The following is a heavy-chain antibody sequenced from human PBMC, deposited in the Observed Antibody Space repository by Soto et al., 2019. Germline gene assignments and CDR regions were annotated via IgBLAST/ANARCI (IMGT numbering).Heavy chain of an antibody. D-gene: IGHD2-2*01. CDR2: ISAYTDDP. CDR1: GNTFTNFG. V-gene: IGHV1-18*01. J-gene: IGHJ5*02. Sequence: DSVKVSCKASGNTFTNFGVTWVRQAPGQGLEWMGWISAYTDDPNYAQKFQGRVTMTIDTSTSTAYLDLRSLTSDYTAVYYCARVIPGAEAWFDPWGQGTLVTVSS. CDR3: ARVIPGAEAWFDP.